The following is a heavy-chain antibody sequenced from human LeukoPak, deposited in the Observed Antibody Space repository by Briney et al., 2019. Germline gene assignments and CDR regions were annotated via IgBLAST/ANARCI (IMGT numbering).Heavy chain of an antibody. Sequence: SETLSLTCTVSGGSVSSGSYYWSWIRQPPGKGLEWIGYIYYSGNTNCNPSLKSRVTISVDTSKDQFSLRLSSVTTADTAVYYCARDYTVSRYYYFYGMDVWGQGTTVTVFS. CDR1: GGSVSSGSYY. J-gene: IGHJ6*02. CDR3: ARDYTVSRYYYFYGMDV. D-gene: IGHD3-16*01. CDR2: IYYSGNT. V-gene: IGHV4-61*01.